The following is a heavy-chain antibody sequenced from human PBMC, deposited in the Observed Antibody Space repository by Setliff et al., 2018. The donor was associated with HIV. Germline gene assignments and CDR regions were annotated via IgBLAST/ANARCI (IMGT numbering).Heavy chain of an antibody. V-gene: IGHV4-31*02. CDR2: IYYTGST. J-gene: IGHJ5*02. D-gene: IGHD3-10*01. CDR3: AREGARHYGSGRYHSWFDP. Sequence: SETLSLTCSVSGASITRGGDFWSWIRQHPGKGLEWIGYIYYTGSTYYNPSLRSRVSMSVDTSKNQFSLKLSSVTAAGTAVYYCAREGARHYGSGRYHSWFDPWGQGTQVTVSS. CDR1: GASITRGGDF.